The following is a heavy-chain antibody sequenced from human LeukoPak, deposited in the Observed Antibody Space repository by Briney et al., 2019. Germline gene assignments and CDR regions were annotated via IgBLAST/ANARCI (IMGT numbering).Heavy chain of an antibody. V-gene: IGHV3-7*03. CDR3: ARGGTRGYSPVDY. J-gene: IGHJ4*02. CDR1: GFTFSSFW. Sequence: GGSLRLSCAASGFTFSSFWMNWVRQAPGKGLEWVANIKQDGSERDYVDSVKGRSTISRDNAKNSLFLQMNSLRVEDTAVYYCARGGTRGYSPVDYWGQGILVTVSS. D-gene: IGHD5-18*01. CDR2: IKQDGSER.